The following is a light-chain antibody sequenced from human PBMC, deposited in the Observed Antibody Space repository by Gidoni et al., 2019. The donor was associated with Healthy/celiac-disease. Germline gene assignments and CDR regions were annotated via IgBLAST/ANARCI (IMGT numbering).Light chain of an antibody. J-gene: IGKJ2*01. V-gene: IGKV3-15*01. CDR1: ESVSSN. CDR2: GAS. CDR3: QQDNDWPPAYT. Sequence: EIVMTQSPATLSVSPEERATLSCRASESVSSNLAWYQQRPGQAPRLLIYGASTRATGIPARFSGSGSGTEFTLTISSLQSEDFAIYYCQQDNDWPPAYTFGQGTKLEIK.